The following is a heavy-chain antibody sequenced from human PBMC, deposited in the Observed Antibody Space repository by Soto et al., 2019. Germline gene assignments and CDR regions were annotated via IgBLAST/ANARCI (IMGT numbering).Heavy chain of an antibody. CDR3: AREHIVVVVAAPYYYCGMDV. CDR2: IIPIVGTA. Sequence: QVQLVQSGAEVKKPGSSVKVSFKASGGTFSSYAISWVRQAPGQGLEWMGGIIPIVGTAKYAQKFQGRVTITADESTSTADMELSSLRSEDTAVYYCAREHIVVVVAAPYYYCGMDVWGKGTTVSVSS. D-gene: IGHD2-15*01. J-gene: IGHJ6*04. CDR1: GGTFSSYA. V-gene: IGHV1-69*01.